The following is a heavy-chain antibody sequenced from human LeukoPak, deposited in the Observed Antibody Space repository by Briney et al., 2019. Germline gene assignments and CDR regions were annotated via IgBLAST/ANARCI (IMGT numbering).Heavy chain of an antibody. D-gene: IGHD6-6*01. CDR3: ARLGQLENF. CDR1: DGSISSGDYY. CDR2: IFYSGTT. J-gene: IGHJ4*02. Sequence: PSETLSLTCTVSDGSISSGDYYWSWIRQPPGKGLEWIGHIFYSGTTDYNPSLKSRVTISVDTSRTQFSLRLSSVTAADTAVYYCARLGQLENFWGQGTLVTVSS. V-gene: IGHV4-61*08.